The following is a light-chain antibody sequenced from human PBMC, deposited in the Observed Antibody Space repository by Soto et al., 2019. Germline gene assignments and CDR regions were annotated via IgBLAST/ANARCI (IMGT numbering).Light chain of an antibody. CDR2: GGS. J-gene: IGLJ1*01. Sequence: QSVLTQPPSVSGAPGQRVTISCTGSSSNIGAGYDVHWYQHQPGTAPKLLIYGGSSRPSGVPDRFSGSKSGTSASLAITGLQAEDEADYYCQSYDRSLSGTVFGTGTKATV. V-gene: IGLV1-40*01. CDR3: QSYDRSLSGTV. CDR1: SSNIGAGYD.